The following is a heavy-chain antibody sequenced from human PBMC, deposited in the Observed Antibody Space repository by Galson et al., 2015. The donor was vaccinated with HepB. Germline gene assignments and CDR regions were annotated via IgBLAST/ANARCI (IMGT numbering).Heavy chain of an antibody. V-gene: IGHV3-23*01. CDR2: ISGSGGST. D-gene: IGHD3-22*01. Sequence: SLRLSCAASGFTFSSYAMSWVRQAPGKGLEWVSAISGSGGSTYYADSVKGRFTISRDNSKNTLYLQMNSLRAEDTAVYYCAKRGTNYYDSSGYYIDYWGQGTLVTVSS. J-gene: IGHJ4*02. CDR1: GFTFSSYA. CDR3: AKRGTNYYDSSGYYIDY.